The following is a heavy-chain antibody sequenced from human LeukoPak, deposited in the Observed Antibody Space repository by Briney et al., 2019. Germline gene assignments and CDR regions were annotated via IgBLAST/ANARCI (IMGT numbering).Heavy chain of an antibody. V-gene: IGHV3-21*01. CDR3: ARDRQVGYCSSTSCSRMLGYYYCGMDV. CDR1: GFTFSSYS. CDR2: ISSSSSYI. Sequence: GGSLRLSCAASGFTFSSYSMNWVRQAPGKGLEWVSSISSSSSYIYYADSVKGRFTISRDNAKNSLYLQMNCLRAEDTAVYYCARDRQVGYCSSTSCSRMLGYYYCGMDVWGQGTTVTVSS. D-gene: IGHD2-2*01. J-gene: IGHJ6*02.